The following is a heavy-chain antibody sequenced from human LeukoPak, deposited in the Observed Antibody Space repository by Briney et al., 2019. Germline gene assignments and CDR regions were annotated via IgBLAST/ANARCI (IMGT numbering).Heavy chain of an antibody. Sequence: SVKVSCKTSGYTFTSYGLSWVRQTPGQGLEWMGCIITYNGNTYYSQKLQGRVTMTTDTSTSTAYMELRSLRSDDTAVYYCAKTTVTSEEYFYYYMDVWGKGTTVTVSS. CDR3: AKTTVTSEEYFYYYMDV. V-gene: IGHV1-18*01. D-gene: IGHD4-17*01. CDR1: GYTFTSYG. J-gene: IGHJ6*03. CDR2: IITYNGNT.